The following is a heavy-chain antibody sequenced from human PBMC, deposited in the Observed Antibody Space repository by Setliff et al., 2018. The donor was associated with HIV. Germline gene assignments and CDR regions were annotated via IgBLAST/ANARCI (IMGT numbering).Heavy chain of an antibody. CDR3: ARASTALTYYGMDV. J-gene: IGHJ6*02. CDR1: GGSFSSYH. CDR2: IYYSGST. V-gene: IGHV4-39*07. Sequence: ETLSLTCTVSGGSFSSYHWGWIRQPPGKRLEWIGSIYYSGSTYYNPSLQSRITMSVDTSKNQFSLKLNSVTAADTAVYYCARASTALTYYGMDVWGQGTTVTVSS.